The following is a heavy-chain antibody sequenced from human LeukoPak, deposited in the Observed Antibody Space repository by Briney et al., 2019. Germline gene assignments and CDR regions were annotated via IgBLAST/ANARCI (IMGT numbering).Heavy chain of an antibody. D-gene: IGHD5-24*01. V-gene: IGHV1-2*02. CDR3: ASQQLQWRESYYFDD. CDR1: GYIFTGYY. Sequence: GASVKVSCKASGYIFTGYYMHWVRQAPGQGLEWMGWINPNSGGTKYAQKFQGRVTMTRDTSISTAYMELGRLGSDDTALYYCASQQLQWRESYYFDDWGQGTLVTVSS. CDR2: INPNSGGT. J-gene: IGHJ4*02.